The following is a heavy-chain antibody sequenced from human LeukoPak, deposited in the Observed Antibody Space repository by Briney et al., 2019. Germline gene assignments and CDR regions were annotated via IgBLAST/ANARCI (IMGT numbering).Heavy chain of an antibody. CDR1: GYSISSGYY. CDR3: ARGIAALYYFDY. J-gene: IGHJ4*02. V-gene: IGHV4-61*01. D-gene: IGHD6-13*01. CDR2: IYYSGST. Sequence: PSETLSLTCTVSGYSISSGYYWSWIRQPPGKGLEWIGYIYYSGSTNYNPSLKSRVTISVDTSKNQFSLKLSSVTAADTAVYYCARGIAALYYFDYWGQGTLVTVSS.